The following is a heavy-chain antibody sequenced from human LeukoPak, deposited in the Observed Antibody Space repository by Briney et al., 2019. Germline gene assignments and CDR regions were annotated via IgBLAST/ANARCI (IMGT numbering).Heavy chain of an antibody. CDR3: ARAVLRYYDFWSGYGDAFDI. V-gene: IGHV3-21*01. D-gene: IGHD3-3*01. CDR2: ISSSSSYI. J-gene: IGHJ3*02. CDR1: GFTFSSYS. Sequence: GGSLRLSCAASGFTFSSYSMNWVRQAPGKGLEWVSSISSSSSYIYYADSVKGRFTISRDNAKNSLYLQMNSLRAEDTAVCYCARAVLRYYDFWSGYGDAFDIWGQGTMVTVSS.